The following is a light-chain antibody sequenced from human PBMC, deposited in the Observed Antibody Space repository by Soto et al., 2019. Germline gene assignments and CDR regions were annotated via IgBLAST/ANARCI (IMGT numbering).Light chain of an antibody. Sequence: QSVLTQPAPVSGPPGQSITISCTGTSSDVGGHNSVSWYRQDPGKAPKLMIYDVSNRPSGVSDRFSGSKSGNTASLTISGLQIEDEADYYCSSFTSSVTYVFGTGTKVTVL. V-gene: IGLV2-14*01. CDR1: SSDVGGHNS. CDR2: DVS. J-gene: IGLJ1*01. CDR3: SSFTSSVTYV.